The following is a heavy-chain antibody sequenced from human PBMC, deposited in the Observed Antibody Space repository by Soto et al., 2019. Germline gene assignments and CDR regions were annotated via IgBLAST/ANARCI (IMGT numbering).Heavy chain of an antibody. D-gene: IGHD2-15*01. J-gene: IGHJ5*02. V-gene: IGHV1-69*13. CDR2: IIPIFGTA. CDR1: GGTFSSYA. Sequence: SVKVSCKASGGTFSSYAISWVRQAPGQGLEWMGGIIPIFGTANYAQKFQGRVTITADESTSTAYMELSSLRSEDTAVYYCARAYQTDYCSGGSCYFNWFDPWGQGTLVTVSS. CDR3: ARAYQTDYCSGGSCYFNWFDP.